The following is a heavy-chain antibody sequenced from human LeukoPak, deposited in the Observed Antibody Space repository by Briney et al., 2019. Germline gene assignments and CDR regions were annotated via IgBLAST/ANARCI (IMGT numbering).Heavy chain of an antibody. CDR3: AREHSWYEDY. CDR1: GFTFSNYW. J-gene: IGHJ4*02. CDR2: IKQDGSEK. V-gene: IGHV3-7*01. D-gene: IGHD6-13*01. Sequence: PGGSLRLSCAASGFTFSNYWMSWVRQAPGKGLEWVANIKQDGSEKYYVDSVKGRFTISRDNAKNSLYLQMNSLRAEDTAVYYCAREHSWYEDYWGQGTLVTVSS.